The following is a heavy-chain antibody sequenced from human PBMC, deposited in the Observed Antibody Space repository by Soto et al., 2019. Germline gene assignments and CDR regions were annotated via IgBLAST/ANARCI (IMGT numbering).Heavy chain of an antibody. V-gene: IGHV1-2*02. Sequence: ASVKVSCKASGYTFTGYYMHWVRQAPGQGLEWMGWINPNSGGTNYAQKFQGRVTMTRDTSISTAYMELSRLRSDDTAVYYCARLGLRVLESLLSVYDYWGQGPLVTVSS. D-gene: IGHD3-3*01. CDR3: ARLGLRVLESLLSVYDY. CDR1: GYTFTGYY. J-gene: IGHJ4*02. CDR2: INPNSGGT.